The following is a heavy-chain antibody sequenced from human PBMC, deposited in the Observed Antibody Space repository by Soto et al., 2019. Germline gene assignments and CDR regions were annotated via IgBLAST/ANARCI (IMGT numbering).Heavy chain of an antibody. J-gene: IGHJ6*03. V-gene: IGHV3-23*01. D-gene: IGHD3-3*01. CDR3: AKTNDFWSGYYLSDYYYMDV. Sequence: GGSLRLSCAASGFTFSIYAMSWFRQAPGKGLEWVSAISGSGGSTYYADSVKGRFTISRDNSKNTLYLQMNSLRAEDTAVYYCAKTNDFWSGYYLSDYYYMDVWGKGTTVTVSS. CDR1: GFTFSIYA. CDR2: ISGSGGST.